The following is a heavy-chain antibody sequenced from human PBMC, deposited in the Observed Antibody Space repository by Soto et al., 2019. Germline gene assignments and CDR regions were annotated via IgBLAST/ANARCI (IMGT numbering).Heavy chain of an antibody. CDR2: ISWNSGSI. J-gene: IGHJ6*03. D-gene: IGHD3-10*01. Sequence: GGSLRLSCAASGFTFDDYAMHWVRQAPGKGLEWVSGISWNSGSIGYADSVKGRFTISRDNAKNSLYLQMNSLRAEDTALYYCAKAGEFDISSGEFEIANYMDVWGKGTTVTVSS. CDR1: GFTFDDYA. CDR3: AKAGEFDISSGEFEIANYMDV. V-gene: IGHV3-9*01.